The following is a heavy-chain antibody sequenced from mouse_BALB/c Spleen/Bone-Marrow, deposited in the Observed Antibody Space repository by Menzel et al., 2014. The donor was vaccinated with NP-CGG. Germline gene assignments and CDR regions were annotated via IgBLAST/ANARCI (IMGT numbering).Heavy chain of an antibody. CDR3: ARGHYGSSYSAVDY. CDR1: GSTFTNYT. D-gene: IGHD1-1*01. Sequence: QVQLQQPGAELARPGASVQMSCKASGSTFTNYTMHWIKQRPGQGLEWIGYINPSSGCTNYNQKFKVEATLTADKSSSTAYMQLSSLTSEASAVYYCARGHYGSSYSAVDYWGQGTSVTVSS. J-gene: IGHJ4*01. CDR2: INPSSGCT. V-gene: IGHV1-4*01.